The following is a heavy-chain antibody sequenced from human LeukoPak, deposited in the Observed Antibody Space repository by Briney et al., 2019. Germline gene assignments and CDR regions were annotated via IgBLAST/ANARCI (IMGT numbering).Heavy chain of an antibody. CDR1: GYTFTGYY. Sequence: PGRSLRLSCAASGYTFTGYYMHWVRQAPGQGLEWMGWINPNSGGTNYAQKFQGRVTMTRDTSISTAYMELSRLRSDDTAVYYCARDRIAAAGPPGMDVWGQGTTVTVSS. D-gene: IGHD6-13*01. CDR3: ARDRIAAAGPPGMDV. J-gene: IGHJ6*02. V-gene: IGHV1-2*02. CDR2: INPNSGGT.